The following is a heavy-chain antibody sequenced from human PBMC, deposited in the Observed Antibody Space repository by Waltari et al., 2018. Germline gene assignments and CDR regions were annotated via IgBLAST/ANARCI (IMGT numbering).Heavy chain of an antibody. CDR2: IYYDGLT. D-gene: IGHD3-22*01. V-gene: IGHV4-39*01. CDR3: ARQSHSFYYHTDGYFWHGFDV. CDR1: GVSITDSDYY. Sequence: QVQLQESGPGLAKPSEPLSLTCTVSGVSITDSDYYWGWIRQPPGKALEWVGTIYYDGLTFYNPSLRSRVTLSLDTSKNEFSLTLISVTAADTALFFCARQSHSFYYHTDGYFWHGFDVWGPGAMVTVSS. J-gene: IGHJ3*01.